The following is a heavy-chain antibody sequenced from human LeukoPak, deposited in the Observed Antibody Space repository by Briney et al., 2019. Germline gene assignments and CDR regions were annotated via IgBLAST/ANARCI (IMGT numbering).Heavy chain of an antibody. J-gene: IGHJ4*02. V-gene: IGHV3-21*01. CDR2: ITASSSYI. D-gene: IGHD3-22*01. CDR1: GFSFSRSS. CDR3: AREYYYDEDAGYY. Sequence: PGGSLRLSCAASGFSFSRSSMGWVRQAPGKGLEWVSSITASSSYIYYADSVKSRFTISRDNVEKSVYLQMNSLRAEDTAVYYCAREYYYDEDAGYYWGQGTLVTVSS.